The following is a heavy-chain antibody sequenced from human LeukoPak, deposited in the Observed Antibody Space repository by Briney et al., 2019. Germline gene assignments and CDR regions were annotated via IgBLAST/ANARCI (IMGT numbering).Heavy chain of an antibody. J-gene: IGHJ6*02. CDR1: GGTFSSYV. Sequence: ASVKVSCKASGGTFSSYVIRWVRQAPGQGLVWRGRIIPILGIANYAQKFRGRVTITADKSTSTAYMELSSLRSEDTAVYYCAREIVATAATPYYYYGMDVWGQGTTVTVSS. D-gene: IGHD5-12*01. V-gene: IGHV1-69*04. CDR3: AREIVATAATPYYYYGMDV. CDR2: IIPILGIA.